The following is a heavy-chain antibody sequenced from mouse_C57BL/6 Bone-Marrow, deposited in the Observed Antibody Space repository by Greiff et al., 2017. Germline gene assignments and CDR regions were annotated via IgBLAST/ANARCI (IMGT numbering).Heavy chain of an antibody. J-gene: IGHJ3*01. D-gene: IGHD2-4*01. CDR2: IWSGGST. CDR3: ASFYDYDEG. Sequence: QVQLEQSGPGLVQPAQSLSITCTVSGFSLTSYGVHWVRQSPGKGLEWLGVIWSGGSTDYNEAFISRLSISKDNCDSKVFFKMNSLKADDTSIYYCASFYDYDEGWGQATLVTVSA. V-gene: IGHV2-2*01. CDR1: GFSLTSYG.